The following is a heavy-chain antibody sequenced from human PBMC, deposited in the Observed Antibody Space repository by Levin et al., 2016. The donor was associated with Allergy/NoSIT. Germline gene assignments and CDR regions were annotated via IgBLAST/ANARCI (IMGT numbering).Heavy chain of an antibody. J-gene: IGHJ4*02. CDR3: AGSSHDYGGEGY. V-gene: IGHV3-48*03. Sequence: GESLKISCAASGFTFSSYEMNWVRQAPGKGLEWVAYIISSGSTIYYADSVKGRFTISRDSSANTLSLQMNSLRTEDTAMYYCAGSSHDYGGEGYWGQGAQVTVSS. D-gene: IGHD4-23*01. CDR2: IISSGSTI. CDR1: GFTFSSYE.